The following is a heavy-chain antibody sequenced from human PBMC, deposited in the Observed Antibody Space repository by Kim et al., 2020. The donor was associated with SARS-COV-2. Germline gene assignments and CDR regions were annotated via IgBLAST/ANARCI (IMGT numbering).Heavy chain of an antibody. CDR3: ARASGYSVGTKKDYYYGMDV. CDR2: IIPILGIA. Sequence: SVKVSCKASGGTFSSYAISWVRQAPGQGLEWMGRIIPILGIANYAQKFQGRVTITADKSTSTAYMELSSLRSEDTAVYYCARASGYSVGTKKDYYYGMDVWGQGTPVTVSS. J-gene: IGHJ6*02. CDR1: GGTFSSYA. D-gene: IGHD3-3*01. V-gene: IGHV1-69*04.